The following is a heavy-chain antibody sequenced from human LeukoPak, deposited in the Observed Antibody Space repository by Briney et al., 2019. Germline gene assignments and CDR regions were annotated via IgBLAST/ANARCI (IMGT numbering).Heavy chain of an antibody. J-gene: IGHJ4*02. CDR1: GFTFTSYS. V-gene: IGHV3-21*01. D-gene: IGHD1-26*01. CDR2: ISNRGDYI. Sequence: GGSLRLSCSAFGFTFTSYSMNWVRQAPGKGLEWVSSISNRGDYIYYADSVKGRFTISRDNAKNSLYLQMESLRAEDTAVYYCAKGGGSYWGVSPVYFDYWGQGTLVTVSS. CDR3: AKGGGSYWGVSPVYFDY.